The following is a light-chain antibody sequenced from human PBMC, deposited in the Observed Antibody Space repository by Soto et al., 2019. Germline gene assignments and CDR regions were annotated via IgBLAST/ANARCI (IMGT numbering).Light chain of an antibody. CDR2: EVS. V-gene: IGLV2-14*01. Sequence: ALTQPASVSGSPGQSITISCTGSSSDVGGYDYVSWYQQHPGKAPKLMIYEVSNRPSGVSNRFSGSKSGNTASLTISGLQAEDEADYYCSSYTSSSTPVVFGGGTKLTVL. CDR1: SSDVGGYDY. J-gene: IGLJ2*01. CDR3: SSYTSSSTPVV.